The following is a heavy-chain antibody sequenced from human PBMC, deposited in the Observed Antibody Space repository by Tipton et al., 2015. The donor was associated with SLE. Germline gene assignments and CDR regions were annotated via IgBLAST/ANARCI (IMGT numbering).Heavy chain of an antibody. Sequence: TLSLTCTVSGGSMSGHYWGWIRQFPGKGLEWIGYTGSAVYNPSLKSRVTISVDTSKNQFSLKLSSVTAADTAVYYCARHGLQWLTPAEYFQYWGQGTLITVSS. V-gene: IGHV4-59*08. D-gene: IGHD6-19*01. CDR1: GGSMSGHY. CDR2: YTGSA. J-gene: IGHJ1*01. CDR3: ARHGLQWLTPAEYFQY.